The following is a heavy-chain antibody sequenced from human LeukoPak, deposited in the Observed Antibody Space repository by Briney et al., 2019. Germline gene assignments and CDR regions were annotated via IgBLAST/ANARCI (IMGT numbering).Heavy chain of an antibody. CDR3: ATIAVAGTALVDY. Sequence: SETLSLTCAVSGGSISSSNWWSWVRQPPGKGLEWIGEIYHSGSTNYNPSLKSRVTISVDKSKNQFSLKLSSVTAADTAVYYCATIAVAGTALVDYWGRGTLVTVSS. J-gene: IGHJ4*02. V-gene: IGHV4-4*02. CDR2: IYHSGST. CDR1: GGSISSSNW. D-gene: IGHD6-19*01.